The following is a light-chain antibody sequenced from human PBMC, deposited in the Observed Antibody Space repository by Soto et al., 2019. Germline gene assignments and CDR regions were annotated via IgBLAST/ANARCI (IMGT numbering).Light chain of an antibody. Sequence: EIVLTQSPATLSLSPGERATLSCRASQSVSSYLAWYQQKPGQAPRLLIYDASNRATGIPARFSGSGSGTDLTLTISSLEPEDVAVDYCQQRSNWPPVTFGQGTRLEIK. J-gene: IGKJ5*01. CDR3: QQRSNWPPVT. V-gene: IGKV3-11*01. CDR2: DAS. CDR1: QSVSSY.